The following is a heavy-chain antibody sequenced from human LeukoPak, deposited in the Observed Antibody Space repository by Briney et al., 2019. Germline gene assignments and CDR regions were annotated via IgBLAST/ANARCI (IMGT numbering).Heavy chain of an antibody. J-gene: IGHJ4*02. CDR3: ARGLYCSGGSCYFDY. CDR2: IYTGGST. D-gene: IGHD2-15*01. CDR1: GGSISSGSYY. Sequence: PSETLSLTCTVSGGSISSGSYYWSWIRQPAGKGLEWIGRIYTGGSTNYNPSLKSRVTISVDTSKNQFSLKLSSVTAADTAVYYCARGLYCSGGSCYFDYWGQGTLVTVSS. V-gene: IGHV4-61*02.